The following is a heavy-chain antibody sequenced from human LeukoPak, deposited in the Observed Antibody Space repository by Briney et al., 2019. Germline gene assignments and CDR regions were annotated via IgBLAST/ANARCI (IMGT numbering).Heavy chain of an antibody. CDR3: ARGIVVPAAPLRRIYYYYGMDV. CDR1: GFAFSSYW. Sequence: GGSLRLSCAASGFAFSSYWMSWVRQAPGKGLEGVANIKQDGSEKYYVDSVKGRFTISRDNAKNSLYLQMNSLRAEDTAVYYCARGIVVPAAPLRRIYYYYGMDVWGQGTTVTVSS. V-gene: IGHV3-7*01. D-gene: IGHD2-2*01. J-gene: IGHJ6*02. CDR2: IKQDGSEK.